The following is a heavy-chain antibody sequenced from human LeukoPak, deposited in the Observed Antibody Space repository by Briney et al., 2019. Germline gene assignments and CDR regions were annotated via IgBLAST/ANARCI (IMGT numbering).Heavy chain of an antibody. J-gene: IGHJ3*02. CDR2: ISYDRSNK. CDR3: AAMDDGGNSGAFDI. V-gene: IGHV3-30-3*01. D-gene: IGHD4-23*01. Sequence: GRSLRLSCAASGFTFSSYAMHWVRQAPGEGLERVAVISYDRSNKYYADSVMGRFTISRDNSKNTLYLQMNSLRAEDTAVYYCAAMDDGGNSGAFDIWGQGTMVTVSS. CDR1: GFTFSSYA.